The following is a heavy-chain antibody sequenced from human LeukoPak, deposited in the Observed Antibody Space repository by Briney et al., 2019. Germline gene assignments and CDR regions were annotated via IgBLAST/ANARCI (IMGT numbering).Heavy chain of an antibody. J-gene: IGHJ5*02. CDR1: GGSFSGYY. CDR3: ARGITMVRGHSWFDP. D-gene: IGHD3-10*01. CDR2: INHSGST. Sequence: SETLSLTCAVCGGSFSGYYWSWIRQPPGKGLEWIGEINHSGSTNYNPSLKSRVTISVDTSKNQFSLKLSSVTAADTAVYYCARGITMVRGHSWFDPWGQGTLVTVSS. V-gene: IGHV4-34*01.